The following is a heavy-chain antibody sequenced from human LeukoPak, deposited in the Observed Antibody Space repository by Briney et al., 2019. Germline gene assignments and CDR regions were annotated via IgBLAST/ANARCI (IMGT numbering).Heavy chain of an antibody. V-gene: IGHV3-23*01. CDR3: AMALDY. CDR2: ISHSGSSI. CDR1: GFSFSSYG. J-gene: IGHJ4*02. Sequence: GGSLRLSCAASGFSFSSYGMHWVRQAPGKGLEWVSGISHSGSSIYYADSVKGRFTISRDNSKNTLYLQMDRLRVEDTAVYYCAMALDYWGQGTLVTVSS.